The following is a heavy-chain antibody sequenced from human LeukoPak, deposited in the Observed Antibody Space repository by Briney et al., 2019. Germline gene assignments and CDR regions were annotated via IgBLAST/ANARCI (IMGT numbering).Heavy chain of an antibody. V-gene: IGHV3-23*01. D-gene: IGHD7-27*01. Sequence: GGSLRLSCAASGFTFSSYEMNWVRQAPGKGLEWVSGITSDSRGIYYADSVKGRFTIYRDNSKMTLYLQMDSLGVEDTALYYCVQDRAWGAFGSWGQGTLVTVSS. J-gene: IGHJ4*02. CDR3: VQDRAWGAFGS. CDR2: ITSDSRGI. CDR1: GFTFSSYE.